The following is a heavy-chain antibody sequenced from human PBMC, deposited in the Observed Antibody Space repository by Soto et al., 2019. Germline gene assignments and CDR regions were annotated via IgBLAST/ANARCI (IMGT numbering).Heavy chain of an antibody. CDR2: ISWNSGGI. V-gene: IGHV3-9*01. Sequence: GGSLRLSCAASGFTFDDFAMHWVRQAPGKGLEWVSGISWNSGGIGYAESVKGRFTISRDNAKNSLYLQMNSLRAEDTALYYCAKDMSRIVLVPAAIVYYYYGMDVWGQGTTVTVSS. D-gene: IGHD2-2*02. CDR1: GFTFDDFA. CDR3: AKDMSRIVLVPAAIVYYYYGMDV. J-gene: IGHJ6*02.